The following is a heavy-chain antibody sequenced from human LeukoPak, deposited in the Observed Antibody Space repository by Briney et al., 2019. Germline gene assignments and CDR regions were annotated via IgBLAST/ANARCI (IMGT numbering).Heavy chain of an antibody. Sequence: GGSLRLSCAASGFTFSSYWMSWVRQAPGKGLEWVATIKEDGSQKDYVDSVKGRFTISRDNAKSSLDLQMNSLRAEDTAVYYCVRIAAAGRGSDYWGQGTLVTVSS. CDR1: GFTFSSYW. D-gene: IGHD6-13*01. CDR3: VRIAAAGRGSDY. CDR2: IKEDGSQK. V-gene: IGHV3-7*04. J-gene: IGHJ4*02.